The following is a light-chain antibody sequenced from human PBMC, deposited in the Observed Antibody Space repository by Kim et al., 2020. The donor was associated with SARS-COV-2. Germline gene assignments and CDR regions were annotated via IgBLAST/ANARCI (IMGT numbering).Light chain of an antibody. CDR3: QVWDNSFGV. CDR2: QDN. J-gene: IGLJ2*01. CDR1: NLQFKY. V-gene: IGLV3-1*01. Sequence: SYELTQPPSVSVSPGETATISCTGDNLQFKYVCWYQRTAGHSPVLVLYQDNKRPSGIPERFSGSNSGNTATLTISGTQAMDEADYYCQVWDNSFGVFGAGTQLTVL.